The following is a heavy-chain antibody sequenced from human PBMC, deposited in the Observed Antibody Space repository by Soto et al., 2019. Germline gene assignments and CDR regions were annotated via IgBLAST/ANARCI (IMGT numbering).Heavy chain of an antibody. CDR2: IYYSGST. J-gene: IGHJ5*02. Sequence: PSETLSLTCTVSGVSVSTYYWSWIRQPPGKGLEWIANIYYSGSTNYNPSLKSRVTISVDTSKNQFSLKLSSVTAADTAVYYCARANYYYDSGDYYGGWVDPWGQGTLVTVSS. D-gene: IGHD3-22*01. V-gene: IGHV4-59*08. CDR3: ARANYYYDSGDYYGGWVDP. CDR1: GVSVSTYY.